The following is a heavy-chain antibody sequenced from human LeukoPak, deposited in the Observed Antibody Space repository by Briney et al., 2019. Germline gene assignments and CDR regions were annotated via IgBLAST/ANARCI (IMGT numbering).Heavy chain of an antibody. CDR3: ARDRKVGGYSYGYGYYYMDV. Sequence: SETLSLTCTVSGYSITSAYYWSWIRQPPGKGLEWIGYIYYSGSTNYNPSLKSRVTISVDTSKNQFSLKLSSVTAADTAVYYCARDRKVGGYSYGYGYYYMDVWGKGTTVTISS. CDR1: GYSITSAYY. V-gene: IGHV4-61*01. J-gene: IGHJ6*03. CDR2: IYYSGST. D-gene: IGHD5-18*01.